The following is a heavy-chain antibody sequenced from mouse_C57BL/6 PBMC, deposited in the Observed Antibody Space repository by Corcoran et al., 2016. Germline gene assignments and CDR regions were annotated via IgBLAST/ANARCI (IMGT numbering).Heavy chain of an antibody. CDR3: ARSTTVVAWDY. CDR1: GYTFTTYG. V-gene: IGHV9-3*01. CDR2: INTYSGVP. J-gene: IGHJ4*01. D-gene: IGHD1-1*01. Sequence: QIQLVQSRPELKKPGETVKISCKASGYTFTTYGMSWVKQAPGKGLKWMGWINTYSGVPTYADDFKGRFAFSLETSASTAYLQINNLKNEDTATYFCARSTTVVAWDYWGQGTSVTVSS.